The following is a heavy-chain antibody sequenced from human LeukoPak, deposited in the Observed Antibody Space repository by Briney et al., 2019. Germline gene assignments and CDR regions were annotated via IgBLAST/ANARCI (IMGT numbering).Heavy chain of an antibody. J-gene: IGHJ4*02. V-gene: IGHV1-8*02. D-gene: IGHD2-8*01. CDR2: MNPNSGIT. Sequence: ASVKVSCKASGYTFSSYDINWVRQATGQGLEWMGWMNPNSGITAYAQKFQGRVTMTRDMSTSTVYMELSSLRSEDTAVYYCAREGYCTNGVCSNFDYWGQGTLVTVSS. CDR1: GYTFSSYD. CDR3: AREGYCTNGVCSNFDY.